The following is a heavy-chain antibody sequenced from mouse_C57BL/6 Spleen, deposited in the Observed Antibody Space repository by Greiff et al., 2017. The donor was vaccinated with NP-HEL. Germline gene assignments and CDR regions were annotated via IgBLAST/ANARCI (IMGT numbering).Heavy chain of an antibody. J-gene: IGHJ2*01. V-gene: IGHV5-4*01. CDR1: GFTFSSYA. D-gene: IGHD1-1*01. Sequence: EVQLVESGGGLVKPGGSLKLSCAASGFTFSSYAMSWVRQTPEKRLEWVATISDGGSYTYYPDNVKGRFTISRDNAKNNLYLQMSQLKSEDTAMYYCARALKSLITTVVSYFDYWGQGTTLTVSS. CDR2: ISDGGSYT. CDR3: ARALKSLITTVVSYFDY.